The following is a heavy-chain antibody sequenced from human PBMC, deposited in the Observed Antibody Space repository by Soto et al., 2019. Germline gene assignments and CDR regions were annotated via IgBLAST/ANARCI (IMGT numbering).Heavy chain of an antibody. CDR2: ISWDGSST. CDR1: GFTFDDYT. V-gene: IGHV3-43*01. J-gene: IGHJ4*02. Sequence: GGSLRLSCAASGFTFDDYTMHWVRQAPGKGLEWVSLISWDGSSTYYADSVKGRFTISRDKSKNSLYLQMNSLRTEDTALYYCAKEDYYGSGSYDYWGQGTMVTVSS. CDR3: AKEDYYGSGSYDY. D-gene: IGHD3-10*01.